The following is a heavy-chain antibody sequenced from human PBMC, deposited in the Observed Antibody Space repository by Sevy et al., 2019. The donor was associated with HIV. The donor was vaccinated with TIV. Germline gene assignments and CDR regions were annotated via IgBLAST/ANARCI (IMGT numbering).Heavy chain of an antibody. D-gene: IGHD3-22*01. Sequence: GESLKISCAASGFTFSNYEMNWVRQAPGKGLEWVSHITSSGSSIYYADSVKGRFTISRDNAKNSLYLQMNSLRVEDTAVYYRARNGGAYDTGFDPWGQGTLVTVSS. CDR1: GFTFSNYE. J-gene: IGHJ5*02. CDR2: ITSSGSSI. CDR3: ARNGGAYDTGFDP. V-gene: IGHV3-48*03.